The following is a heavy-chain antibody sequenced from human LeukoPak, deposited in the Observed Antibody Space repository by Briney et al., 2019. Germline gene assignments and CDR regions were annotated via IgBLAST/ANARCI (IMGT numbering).Heavy chain of an antibody. CDR1: GYTFTGYY. CDR2: INPNSGGT. J-gene: IGHJ4*02. D-gene: IGHD5-12*01. CDR3: ARERLEGKWLRLN. Sequence: ASVKVSCKASGYTFTGYYMHWVRQAPGQGLEWMGWINPNSGGTNYAQEFQGRVTMTRDTSISTAYMELSRLRSDDTAVYYCARERLEGKWLRLNWGQGTLVTVSS. V-gene: IGHV1-2*02.